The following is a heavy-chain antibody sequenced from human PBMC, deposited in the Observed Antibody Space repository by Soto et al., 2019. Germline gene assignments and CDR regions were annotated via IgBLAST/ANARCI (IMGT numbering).Heavy chain of an antibody. CDR1: GYTFRTHG. V-gene: IGHV1-18*04. CDR2: ISGYNGNT. J-gene: IGHJ4*02. D-gene: IGHD4-17*01. Sequence: ASVKVSCKASGYTFRTHGVSWVRRAPGQGLEWMGWISGYNGNTDYAQKFQGRVTMTTETSTNTAYMELRGLRSDDTALYYCASWAGQVRDFGGPLDYWGQGTLVTVSS. CDR3: ASWAGQVRDFGGPLDY.